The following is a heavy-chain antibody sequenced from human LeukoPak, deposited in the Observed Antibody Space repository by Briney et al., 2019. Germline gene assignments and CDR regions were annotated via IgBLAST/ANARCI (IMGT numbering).Heavy chain of an antibody. V-gene: IGHV4-30-4*01. CDR2: IYYSGST. Sequence: SETLSLTCTVSGVSISSGDYYWGWIRQPRGKGLEWIVYIYYSGSTYYNPSLKSRFTIRVDTSKTQFSLKLSSVTAADTAVYYCARGLAPGYSSSWGPDYWGQGTLVTVSS. J-gene: IGHJ4*02. CDR1: GVSISSGDYY. D-gene: IGHD6-19*01. CDR3: ARGLAPGYSSSWGPDY.